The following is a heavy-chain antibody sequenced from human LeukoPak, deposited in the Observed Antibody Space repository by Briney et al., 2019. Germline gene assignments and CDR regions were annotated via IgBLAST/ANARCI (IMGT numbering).Heavy chain of an antibody. CDR2: FVPEDGET. D-gene: IGHD1-7*01. J-gene: IGHJ5*02. Sequence: ASVKVSCKVSGYTHTELSIHWVRQAPGKGLEWMGGFVPEDGETTYAHKFQGRVTMTEDTSTDTAYMELSSLSTADTAVYFRATLTGTTANWFDPWGQGTLVTFSS. V-gene: IGHV1-24*01. CDR3: ATLTGTTANWFDP. CDR1: GYTHTELS.